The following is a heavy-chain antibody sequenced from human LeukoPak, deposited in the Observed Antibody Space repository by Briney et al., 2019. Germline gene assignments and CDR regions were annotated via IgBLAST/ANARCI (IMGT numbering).Heavy chain of an antibody. D-gene: IGHD2-2*01. J-gene: IGHJ4*02. CDR3: AKGDYCSSTNCPLGD. V-gene: IGHV3-30*02. CDR2: IGYDGNNQ. CDR1: GFPFSSYG. Sequence: PGGSLRLSCAASGFPFSSYGVHWVRQAPGKGLEWVTFIGYDGNNQRYAESLRGRFTVSRDNSKNTLYLQMNSLRAEDTAVYYCAKGDYCSSTNCPLGDWGQGTLVTVSA.